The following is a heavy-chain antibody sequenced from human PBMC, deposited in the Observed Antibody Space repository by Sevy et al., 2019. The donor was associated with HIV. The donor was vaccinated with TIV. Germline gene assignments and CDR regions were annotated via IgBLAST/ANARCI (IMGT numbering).Heavy chain of an antibody. CDR3: VKDMDPRYVYYYMDV. Sequence: GGSLRLSCAASGFTFDDYAMHWVRQAPGKGLEWVSGIGWNTGFIAYADSVMGRFTISRDNAKNSLYLQMNSLRAEDMALYYCVKDMDPRYVYYYMDVWGKGTTVTVSS. D-gene: IGHD5-12*01. CDR2: IGWNTGFI. CDR1: GFTFDDYA. V-gene: IGHV3-9*03. J-gene: IGHJ6*03.